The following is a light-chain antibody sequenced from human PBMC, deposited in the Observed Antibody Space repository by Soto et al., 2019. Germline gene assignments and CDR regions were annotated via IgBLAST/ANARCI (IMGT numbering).Light chain of an antibody. V-gene: IGKV1-39*01. Sequence: DIQITHSPSSLSASVGDRVTITCRSSQSISSYLNWYQQKPGKAPKLLIYAASSLQSGVPSRFSGSVSGTDFTLTITNLQPEDFATYFCQQSYSRPRGLGQGTKVDIK. J-gene: IGKJ1*01. CDR2: AAS. CDR3: QQSYSRPRG. CDR1: QSISSY.